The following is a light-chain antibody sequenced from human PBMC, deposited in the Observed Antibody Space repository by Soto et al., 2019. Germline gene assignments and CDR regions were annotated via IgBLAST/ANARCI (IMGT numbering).Light chain of an antibody. CDR2: EVS. V-gene: IGLV2-14*01. J-gene: IGLJ2*01. Sequence: QSALTQPASVSGSPGQSITISCTGTSSDVGGYNYVSWYQQHPGKAPKLMIYEVSNRPSGVSNRFSGSKSGNTASLTISGLQAEDEADYYCSSCTRTRHVVFGGGTKLTVL. CDR1: SSDVGGYNY. CDR3: SSCTRTRHVV.